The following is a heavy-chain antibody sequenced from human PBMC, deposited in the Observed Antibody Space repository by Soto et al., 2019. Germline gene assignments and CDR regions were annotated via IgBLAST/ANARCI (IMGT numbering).Heavy chain of an antibody. Sequence: VKVSCKASGGTFSSYAISWVRQAPGQGLEWMGGIIPIFGTASYAQKFQGRVTITADESTSTAYMELSSLRSEDTAVYYCARGKKGSRQLWSSYYYYGMDVWGQGTTVTVSS. J-gene: IGHJ6*02. CDR1: GGTFSSYA. CDR2: IIPIFGTA. CDR3: ARGKKGSRQLWSSYYYYGMDV. V-gene: IGHV1-69*13. D-gene: IGHD5-18*01.